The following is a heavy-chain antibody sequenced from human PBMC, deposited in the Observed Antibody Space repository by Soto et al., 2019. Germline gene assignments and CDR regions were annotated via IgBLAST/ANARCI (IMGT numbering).Heavy chain of an antibody. D-gene: IGHD3-22*01. V-gene: IGHV3-7*01. CDR1: GFSFSSKW. CDR2: INPDGSEK. J-gene: IGHJ5*02. CDR3: AYSSAYAYFFDP. Sequence: GGSLRLSCAASGFSFSSKWMTWVRQAPGKGLEWVANINPDGSEKQYVDSVRGRFTISRDNAKNSLYLQMNSLRAEDTAVYFCAYSSAYAYFFDPWGQGTLVPVSS.